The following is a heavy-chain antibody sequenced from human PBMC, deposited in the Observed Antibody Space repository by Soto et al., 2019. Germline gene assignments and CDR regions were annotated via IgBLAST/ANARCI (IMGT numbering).Heavy chain of an antibody. Sequence: SVKVSCKASGGAFSSYAISWVRQAPGQGLEWMGGIIPIFGTANYAQKFQGRVTITADESTSTAYMELSSLRSEDTAVYYCAKPYDSSGYFLGKRRGYYYGMDVWGQGTTVTVSS. D-gene: IGHD3-22*01. J-gene: IGHJ6*02. CDR2: IIPIFGTA. V-gene: IGHV1-69*13. CDR3: AKPYDSSGYFLGKRRGYYYGMDV. CDR1: GGAFSSYA.